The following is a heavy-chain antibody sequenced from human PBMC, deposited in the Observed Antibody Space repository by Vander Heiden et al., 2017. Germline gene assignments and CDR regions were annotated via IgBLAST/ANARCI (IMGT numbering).Heavy chain of an antibody. CDR2: IVVGSGNT. CDR1: GFTFSNSA. J-gene: IGHJ6*02. D-gene: IGHD6-13*01. Sequence: QMQLVQSGPEVKKPGTSVKVSCKASGFTFSNSAVQWVRQARGQRLEWIGWIVVGSGNTNYAQKFQERVTITRDMSTSTAYMELSSLRSEDTAVYYCAAVSSSRMDYYAMDVWGQGTTVTVSS. CDR3: AAVSSSRMDYYAMDV. V-gene: IGHV1-58*01.